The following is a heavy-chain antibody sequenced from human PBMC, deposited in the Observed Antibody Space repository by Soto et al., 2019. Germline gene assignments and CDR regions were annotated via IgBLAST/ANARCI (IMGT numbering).Heavy chain of an antibody. CDR3: ARWLSGYDGEEDYCGGDCYSGYDAFDI. D-gene: IGHD2-21*02. J-gene: IGHJ3*02. CDR1: GYTFTSYG. Sequence: QVQLVQSGAEVKKPGASVKVSCKASGYTFTSYGISWVRQAPGQGLEWMGWISAYNGNTNYAQKLQGRVTMTTDTSTSTAYMELRSLRSDDAAVYYCARWLSGYDGEEDYCGGDCYSGYDAFDIWGQGTMVTVSS. CDR2: ISAYNGNT. V-gene: IGHV1-18*01.